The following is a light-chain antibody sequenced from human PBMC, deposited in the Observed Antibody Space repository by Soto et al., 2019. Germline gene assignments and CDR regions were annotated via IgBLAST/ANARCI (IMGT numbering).Light chain of an antibody. V-gene: IGKV1-9*01. CDR3: QQLNSYPLT. Sequence: DIQFTQSPSFLSASVGDRVTVTFRASQGISSYLAWYQQKPGKAPKLLIYAASTLQSGVPSRFSGSGSGTEFTLTISSLQPEDFATYYCQQLNSYPLTFGGGTKVDIK. CDR2: AAS. J-gene: IGKJ4*01. CDR1: QGISSY.